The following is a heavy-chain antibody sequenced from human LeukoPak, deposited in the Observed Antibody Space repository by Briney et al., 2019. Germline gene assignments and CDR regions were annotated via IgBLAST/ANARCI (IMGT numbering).Heavy chain of an antibody. CDR2: IRASGVT. Sequence: SETLSLTCTVSHGSISYYYWSWIRQPPGKGLEWLAYIRASGVTNYNPSLESRLTISVDTSTNQFSLELSSVTAADTAVYYCARHLSDSSVGIHSWGQGTLVTVSS. D-gene: IGHD2/OR15-2a*01. J-gene: IGHJ4*02. CDR3: ARHLSDSSVGIHS. V-gene: IGHV4-4*09. CDR1: HGSISYYY.